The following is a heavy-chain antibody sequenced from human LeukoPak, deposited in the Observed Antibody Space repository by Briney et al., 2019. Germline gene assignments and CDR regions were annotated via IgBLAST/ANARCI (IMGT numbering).Heavy chain of an antibody. CDR3: ARPKYSSSWDAFDV. Sequence: ASVKVSCKASGYTFTGYYIHWVRQAPGQGLEWMGCINPNSGDTKYAQKFRGRVTMTRDTSISTAYMELSRLRSDDTAVYYCARPKYSSSWDAFDVWGPGRMVTVSS. CDR1: GYTFTGYY. CDR2: INPNSGDT. V-gene: IGHV1-2*02. J-gene: IGHJ3*01. D-gene: IGHD6-13*01.